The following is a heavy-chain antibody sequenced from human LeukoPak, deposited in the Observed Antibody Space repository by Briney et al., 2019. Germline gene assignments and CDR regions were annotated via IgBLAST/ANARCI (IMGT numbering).Heavy chain of an antibody. D-gene: IGHD1-26*01. Sequence: GGSLRLSCAASGFTFISYGMHWVRQAPGKGLEWVAVIWYDGSNKYYADSVKGRFTISRDNSKNTLYLPMNSLRAEDTAVYYCAKDVGATEDYWGQGTLVTVSS. CDR2: IWYDGSNK. V-gene: IGHV3-33*06. J-gene: IGHJ4*02. CDR3: AKDVGATEDY. CDR1: GFTFISYG.